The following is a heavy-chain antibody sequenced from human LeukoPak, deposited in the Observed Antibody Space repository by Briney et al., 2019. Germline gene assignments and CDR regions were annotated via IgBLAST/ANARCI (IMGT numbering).Heavy chain of an antibody. CDR2: ISYDGSNK. CDR3: ARSSSSWYWSAFDI. J-gene: IGHJ3*02. Sequence: GRSLRLSCAASGFTFSSYAMHWVRQAPGKGLEWAAVISYDGSNKYYADSVKGRFTISRDNSKNTLYLQMNSLRAEDTAVYYCARSSSSWYWSAFDIWGQGTMVTVSS. V-gene: IGHV3-30-3*01. D-gene: IGHD6-13*01. CDR1: GFTFSSYA.